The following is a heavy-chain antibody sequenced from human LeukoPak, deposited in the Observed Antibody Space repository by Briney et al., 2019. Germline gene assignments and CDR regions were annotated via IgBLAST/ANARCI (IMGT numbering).Heavy chain of an antibody. J-gene: IGHJ4*02. V-gene: IGHV3-23*01. CDR1: GFIFRNYA. CDR3: AKWGDYDILTGYYVSDF. D-gene: IGHD3-9*01. Sequence: GASLGLSCAASGFIFRNYAMSRVRQAPGKGLEWVSAITGSGDTTYYADSVKGRFTISRDNSKNTLYVEMNTLRAEDTAVYYCAKWGDYDILTGYYVSDFWGQGALVTVSS. CDR2: ITGSGDTT.